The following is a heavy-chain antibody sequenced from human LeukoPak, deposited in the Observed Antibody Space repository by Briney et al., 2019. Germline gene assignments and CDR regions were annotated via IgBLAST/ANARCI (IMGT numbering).Heavy chain of an antibody. CDR2: MNPNSGNT. CDR1: GYTFTSYD. Sequence: ASVKVSCKASGYTFTSYDINWVRQATGQGLEWMGWMNPNSGNTGYAQKFQGRVTMTRNTSISTAYMELSSLRSEDTAVYYCARSYGSSTSCYDDAFDIWGQGTMVTVSS. V-gene: IGHV1-8*01. CDR3: ARSYGSSTSCYDDAFDI. J-gene: IGHJ3*02. D-gene: IGHD2-2*01.